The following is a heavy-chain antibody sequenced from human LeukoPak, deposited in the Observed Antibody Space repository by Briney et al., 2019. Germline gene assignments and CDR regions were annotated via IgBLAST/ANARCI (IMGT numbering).Heavy chain of an antibody. V-gene: IGHV1-2*06. CDR3: ARSPTNDFWSGYYFTYYYYAMDV. D-gene: IGHD3-3*01. CDR1: GYTFTGYY. Sequence: GASVKVSCKASGYTFTGYYMHWVRQAPGQGLEWMGRINPNSGGTNYAQKFQGRVTMTRDTSISTAYMELSRLRSDDTAVYYCARSPTNDFWSGYYFTYYYYAMDVWGQGTTVTVSS. CDR2: INPNSGGT. J-gene: IGHJ6*02.